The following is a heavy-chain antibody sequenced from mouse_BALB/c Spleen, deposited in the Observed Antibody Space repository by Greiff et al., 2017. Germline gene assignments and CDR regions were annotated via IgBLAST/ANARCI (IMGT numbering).Heavy chain of an antibody. Sequence: EVKVVESGGGLVQPGGSRKLSCAASGFTFSSFGMHWVRQAPEKGLEWVAYISSGSSTIYYADTVKGRFTISRDNPKNTLFLQMTSLRSEDTAMYYCARPSGSYYAMDYWGQGTSVTVSS. CDR3: ARPSGSYYAMDY. V-gene: IGHV5-17*02. D-gene: IGHD4-1*01. J-gene: IGHJ4*01. CDR2: ISSGSSTI. CDR1: GFTFSSFG.